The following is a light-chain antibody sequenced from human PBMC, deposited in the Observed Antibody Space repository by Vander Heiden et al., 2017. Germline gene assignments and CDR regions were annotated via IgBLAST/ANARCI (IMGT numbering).Light chain of an antibody. CDR3: SSYTSSNTLEGV. V-gene: IGLV2-14*03. J-gene: IGLJ3*02. CDR2: DVS. Sequence: QSALTQPASVSGSPGQSITISCTGTSSDVGGYNYVSWYQQHPGKAPKRMIYDVSNRPSGVSNRFSGSKSGNTASLTISGLQSEDEADYYCSSYTSSNTLEGVFGGGTKLTVL. CDR1: SSDVGGYNY.